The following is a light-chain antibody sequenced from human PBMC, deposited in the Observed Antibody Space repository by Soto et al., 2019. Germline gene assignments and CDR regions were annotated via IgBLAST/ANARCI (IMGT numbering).Light chain of an antibody. CDR2: DAS. J-gene: IGKJ4*01. CDR1: QSVSSY. CDR3: QQRCNWPPS. V-gene: IGKV3-11*01. Sequence: EIVLTQSPATLSSSLGERATLSCRASQSVSSYLAWYQQKPGQAPRLLIYDASNRATGIPARFSGSGSGTDFTLTISSLEPEDFAFYYCQQRCNWPPSFGGGTKVEIK.